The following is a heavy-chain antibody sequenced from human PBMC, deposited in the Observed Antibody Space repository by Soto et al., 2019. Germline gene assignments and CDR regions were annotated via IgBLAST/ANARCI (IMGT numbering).Heavy chain of an antibody. CDR1: GITVSNNY. CDR3: VRNPPGIAAAGGG. V-gene: IGHV3-66*01. Sequence: EVQLVESGGGLVQPGGSLRLSCAASGITVSNNYMSWVRQAPGKGLECVSLIYSNGDTRYADSVKCRFTISRDNSKTPVYLQMNSLRAEDTAVYYCVRNPPGIAAAGGGWGQGTTVTVSS. CDR2: IYSNGDT. J-gene: IGHJ6*02. D-gene: IGHD6-13*01.